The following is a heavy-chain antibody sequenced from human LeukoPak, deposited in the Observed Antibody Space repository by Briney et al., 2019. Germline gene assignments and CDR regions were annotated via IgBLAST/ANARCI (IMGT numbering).Heavy chain of an antibody. CDR3: ARENQFFDWSFDF. V-gene: IGHV4-39*07. Sequence: PSETLSLTCTVSGDSISSSNYYWAWIRQPPGKGLEWIGSIFYSGTTYYSSSLKSRVTMSVDTFKTQFSLKLSSVTAADTALYFCARENQFFDWSFDFWGQGTVLTVSS. CDR1: GDSISSSNYY. D-gene: IGHD3/OR15-3a*01. CDR2: IFYSGTT. J-gene: IGHJ4*02.